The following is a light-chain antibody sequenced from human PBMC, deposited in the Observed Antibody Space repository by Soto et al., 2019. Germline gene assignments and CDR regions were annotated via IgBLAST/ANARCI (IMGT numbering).Light chain of an antibody. Sequence: EIVLTQSPATLSLSPGERATLSCRASQSVSSYLAWYRQKPGQAPRLLIYAASTRATGIPARFTGSGSGTEFTLTISSLQSEDFAFYYCQQYTYWPRTFGQGTKVDIK. J-gene: IGKJ1*01. CDR2: AAS. CDR3: QQYTYWPRT. V-gene: IGKV3-15*01. CDR1: QSVSSY.